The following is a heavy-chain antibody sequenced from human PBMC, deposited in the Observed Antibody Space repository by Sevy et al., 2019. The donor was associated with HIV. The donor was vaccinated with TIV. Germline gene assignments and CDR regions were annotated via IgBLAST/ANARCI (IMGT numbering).Heavy chain of an antibody. CDR1: GFTFSANW. D-gene: IGHD3-16*01. CDR2: IRGDGNDK. J-gene: IGHJ4*02. Sequence: GGSLRLSCAASGFTFSANWMNWVRQAPGKGLEWVANIRGDGNDKHYVDSVEGRFTISRDNAKNLLYLQMNSLRVEDTAVYYCAHETFGRFQSWGQGTLVNVSS. CDR3: AHETFGRFQS. V-gene: IGHV3-7*01.